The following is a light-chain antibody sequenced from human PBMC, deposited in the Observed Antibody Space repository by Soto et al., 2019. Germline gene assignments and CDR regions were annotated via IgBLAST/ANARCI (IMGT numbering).Light chain of an antibody. CDR3: QQYNNWPRT. CDR2: GAS. CDR1: QSVSSN. V-gene: IGKV3-15*01. Sequence: LMTQSPATLSVSPGERATLSCRASQSVSSNLAWYQQKPGQPPRLLIYGASARATGIPARFSGSGSGTEFTLTISSLQSEDFAVYYCQQYNNWPRTFGQGTKVDIK. J-gene: IGKJ1*01.